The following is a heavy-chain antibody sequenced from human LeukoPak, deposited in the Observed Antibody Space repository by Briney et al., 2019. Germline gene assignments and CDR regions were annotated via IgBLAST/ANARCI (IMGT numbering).Heavy chain of an antibody. CDR2: IYTSGST. J-gene: IGHJ4*02. CDR3: ARDSPGPVLAYSSSL. Sequence: SETLSLTCTVSGGSISSYYWSWIRQPAGKGLEWIGRIYTSGSTNYNPSLKSRVTMSVDTSKNQFSLKLSSVTAADTAVYYCARDSPGPVLAYSSSLWGQGTLVTVSS. D-gene: IGHD6-13*01. V-gene: IGHV4-4*07. CDR1: GGSISSYY.